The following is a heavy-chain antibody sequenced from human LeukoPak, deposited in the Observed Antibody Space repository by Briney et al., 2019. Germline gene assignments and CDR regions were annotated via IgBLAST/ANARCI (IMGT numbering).Heavy chain of an antibody. V-gene: IGHV3-23*01. CDR2: ISGSGGST. D-gene: IGHD2-2*01. Sequence: PGGSLRLSCAASGFTFSSYAMSWVRQAPGKGLEWVSAISGSGGSTYYADSVKGRFTISRDNSKNTLYLQMNSLRAEDTAVYYCAKPSGYCSSTSCYIAARVVAFDIWGQGTMVTVSS. J-gene: IGHJ3*02. CDR1: GFTFSSYA. CDR3: AKPSGYCSSTSCYIAARVVAFDI.